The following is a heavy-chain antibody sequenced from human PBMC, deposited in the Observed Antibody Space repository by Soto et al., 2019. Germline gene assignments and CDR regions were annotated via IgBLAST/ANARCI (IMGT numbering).Heavy chain of an antibody. D-gene: IGHD4-17*01. CDR1: GYSFTSYW. CDR3: ARSTHGDYDDYYY. Sequence: GESLKISCKGSGYSFTSYWFGWVRQMPGKGLEGMGIIYPGDSDTRYSPSFLGQVTISADKSISTAYLQWSRLKASDTAMYYCARSTHGDYDDYYYWGQGTLVTVSS. V-gene: IGHV5-51*01. CDR2: IYPGDSDT. J-gene: IGHJ4*02.